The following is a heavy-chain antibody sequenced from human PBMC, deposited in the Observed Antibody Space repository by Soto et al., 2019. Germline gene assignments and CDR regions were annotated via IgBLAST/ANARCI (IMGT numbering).Heavy chain of an antibody. J-gene: IGHJ4*02. CDR2: IYSGGST. Sequence: PGGSLRLSCAASGFTVSSNYMSWVRQATGKGLEWVSVIYSGGSTYYADSVKGRFTISRDNSKNALYLQMNSLRAEDTAVYYCASRPSMVRGVTPLDYWGQGTLVTVSS. V-gene: IGHV3-66*01. CDR3: ASRPSMVRGVTPLDY. D-gene: IGHD3-10*01. CDR1: GFTVSSNY.